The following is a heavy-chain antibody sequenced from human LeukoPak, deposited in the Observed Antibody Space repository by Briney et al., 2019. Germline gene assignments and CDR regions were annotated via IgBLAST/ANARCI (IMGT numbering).Heavy chain of an antibody. V-gene: IGHV4-34*01. CDR2: INHSGST. D-gene: IGHD3-3*01. CDR1: GGSFSSYY. J-gene: IGHJ4*02. CDR3: AIPHSTFFDQDAAYYFDY. Sequence: PSETLSLTCAVSGGSFSSYYWSWIRHPPGKVREWIGEINHSGSTNYNPSLKSRVTISVGTSKNQFSLKLSSVTAADTAVYYCAIPHSTFFDQDAAYYFDYWGQGTLVTVSS.